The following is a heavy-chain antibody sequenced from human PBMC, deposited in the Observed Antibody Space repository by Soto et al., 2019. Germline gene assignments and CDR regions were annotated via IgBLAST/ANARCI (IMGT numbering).Heavy chain of an antibody. CDR2: ISSSSSTI. CDR3: ARDLGVGYFDY. D-gene: IGHD3-16*01. V-gene: IGHV3-48*01. CDR1: GFTFSSYS. J-gene: IGHJ4*02. Sequence: GGSLRLSCAASGFTFSSYSMNWVRQAPGKGLEWVSYISSSSSTIYYADSVKGRFTISRDNAKNSLYLQMNSLRAEDTAVYYCARDLGVGYFDYWGQGTLVTVSS.